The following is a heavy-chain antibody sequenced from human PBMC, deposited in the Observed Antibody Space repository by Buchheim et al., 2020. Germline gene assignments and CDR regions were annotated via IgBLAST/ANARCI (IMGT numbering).Heavy chain of an antibody. CDR3: AKDAEDSSGWFYLDS. CDR2: ISSTSANI. V-gene: IGHV3-48*02. D-gene: IGHD6-19*01. Sequence: EVQLVESGGDLVQPGGSLRLSCAASGFTFSSDSMNWVRQAPGKGLEWLSFISSTSANIQYADSVKGRFTVTRDNAKSSLYLQMDSLRDEDTAVYYCAKDAEDSSGWFYLDSWGQGTL. J-gene: IGHJ4*02. CDR1: GFTFSSDS.